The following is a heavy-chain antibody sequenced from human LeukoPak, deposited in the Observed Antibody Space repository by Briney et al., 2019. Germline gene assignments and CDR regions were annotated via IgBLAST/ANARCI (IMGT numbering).Heavy chain of an antibody. CDR2: IWYDASEK. CDR3: ARLRGNIAFDI. J-gene: IGHJ3*02. CDR1: GFSFSSYG. V-gene: IGHV3-33*01. Sequence: GGSLRLSCAASGFSFSSYGMLWVRQAPGKGLEWVAVIWYDASEKFYADSVKGRFAISRDSSKNTLDLQMSSLRAEDTALYYCARLRGNIAFDIWGQGTMVTVSS.